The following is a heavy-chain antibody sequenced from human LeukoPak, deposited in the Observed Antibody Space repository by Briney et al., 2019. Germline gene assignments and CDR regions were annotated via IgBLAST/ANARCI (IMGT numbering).Heavy chain of an antibody. D-gene: IGHD1-26*01. CDR3: ARHMYSGRYYGTDF. V-gene: IGHV4-59*08. CDR2: IYDSGNT. CDR1: GGSINSYY. Sequence: SETLSPTCTVTGGSINSYYWSWIRQPPGKGLERIGYIYDSGNTDYNPSLKSRVTISVDTSKNQFSLKLSSVTAADTAVYYCARHMYSGRYYGTDFWGQGTLVTVSS. J-gene: IGHJ4*02.